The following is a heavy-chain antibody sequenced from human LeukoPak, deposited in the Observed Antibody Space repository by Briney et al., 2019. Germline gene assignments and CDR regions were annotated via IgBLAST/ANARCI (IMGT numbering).Heavy chain of an antibody. D-gene: IGHD3-16*01. CDR3: ARRGLSDFYYSYMDV. Sequence: GASVKVSCKASGYTFTSYGISWVRQAPGQGPEWMGWINAYNGKTNYVQRFQGRVTMTTDTSTSTAYMELGSLRSDDTAVYYCARRGLSDFYYSYMDVWGKGTTVTVSS. V-gene: IGHV1-18*01. CDR1: GYTFTSYG. J-gene: IGHJ6*03. CDR2: INAYNGKT.